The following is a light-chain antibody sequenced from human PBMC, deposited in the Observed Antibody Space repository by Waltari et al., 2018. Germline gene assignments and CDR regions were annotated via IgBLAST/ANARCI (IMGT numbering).Light chain of an antibody. CDR3: SSYAGGNTLV. J-gene: IGLJ2*01. CDR1: SSYVGRYKF. CDR2: EVF. Sequence: QPALTQPPPASGSLGHSVTISCTGSSSYVGRYKFFSWYQQYPGKAPKLIFYEVFKRPPGVPDRFSGSKSGNTASLTVSGLQPEDEADYYCSSYAGGNTLVFGGGTRLTVL. V-gene: IGLV2-8*01.